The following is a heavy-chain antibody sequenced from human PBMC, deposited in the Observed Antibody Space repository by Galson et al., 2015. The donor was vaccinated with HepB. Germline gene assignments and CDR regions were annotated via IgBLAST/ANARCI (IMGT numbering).Heavy chain of an antibody. CDR3: ARDAPELRNDWFDP. J-gene: IGHJ5*02. D-gene: IGHD3-16*01. Sequence: CAISGDSVSSNSAAWNWIRQSPSRGLEWLGRAYYRSKWYDDYALSVKSRITINPDTSKNQFSLQLNSVTPEDTAVYYCARDAPELRNDWFDPWGQGTLVTVSS. V-gene: IGHV6-1*01. CDR2: AYYRSKWYD. CDR1: GDSVSSNSAA.